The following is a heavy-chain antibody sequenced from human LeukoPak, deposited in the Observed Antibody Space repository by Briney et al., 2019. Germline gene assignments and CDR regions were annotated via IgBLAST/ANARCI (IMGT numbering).Heavy chain of an antibody. CDR3: ARALDSSGYYYGPWFDP. CDR2: IKQDGSEK. Sequence: GGSLRLSCAASGFTVSSNYMSWVRQAPGKGLEWVANIKQDGSEKYYVDSVKGRFTISRDNAKDSLYLQMNSLRAEDTAVYYCARALDSSGYYYGPWFDPWGQGTLVTISS. D-gene: IGHD3-22*01. J-gene: IGHJ5*02. V-gene: IGHV3-7*01. CDR1: GFTVSSNY.